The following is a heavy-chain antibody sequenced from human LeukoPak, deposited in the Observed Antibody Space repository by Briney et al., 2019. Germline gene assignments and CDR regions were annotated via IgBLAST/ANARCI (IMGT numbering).Heavy chain of an antibody. CDR1: GGSISSGGYY. D-gene: IGHD3-10*01. Sequence: PSETLSLTCTVSGGSISSGGYYWSGIRQQPGKGLEWIGYIYYSGSTYYNPSLRSRLTISVDTSNNQFSLKLSSVTAADTAMYYCVRLRGRETVDTWGQGTLVTVSS. CDR3: VRLRGRETVDT. CDR2: IYYSGST. J-gene: IGHJ5*02. V-gene: IGHV4-31*03.